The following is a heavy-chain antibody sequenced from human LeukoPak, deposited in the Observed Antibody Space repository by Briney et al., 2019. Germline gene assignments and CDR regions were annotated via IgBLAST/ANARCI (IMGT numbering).Heavy chain of an antibody. CDR3: ARGQALLRDY. CDR1: GVSFSSDY. Sequence: SETLSLTCTVSGVSFSSDYWTWIRQPPGKGLEWIGYIYYDGSGNYNPSLKSRVTISVDTSKNQSSLRLSSVTAADTAVDYCARGQALLRDYWGQGTLVTVSS. D-gene: IGHD3-22*01. J-gene: IGHJ4*02. V-gene: IGHV4-59*01. CDR2: IYYDGSG.